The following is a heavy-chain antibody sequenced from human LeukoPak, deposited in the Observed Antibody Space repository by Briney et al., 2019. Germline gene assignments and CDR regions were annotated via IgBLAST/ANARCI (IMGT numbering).Heavy chain of an antibody. D-gene: IGHD3-10*01. CDR3: ARGGYYYGSGSYLYDY. Sequence: SETLSLTCAVYGGSFSGYYWSWIRQPPGKGLEWIGEIKHSGSTNYNPSLKSRVTISVDTSKNQFSLKLSSVTAADTAVYYCARGGYYYGSGSYLYDYWGQGTLVTVSS. J-gene: IGHJ4*02. V-gene: IGHV4-34*01. CDR1: GGSFSGYY. CDR2: IKHSGST.